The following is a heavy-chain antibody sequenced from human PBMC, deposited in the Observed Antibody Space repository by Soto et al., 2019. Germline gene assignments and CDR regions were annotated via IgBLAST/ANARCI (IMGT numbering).Heavy chain of an antibody. J-gene: IGHJ5*02. D-gene: IGHD2-8*02. CDR3: ARHEGWTGPDP. CDR1: GASIGSGGW. V-gene: IGHV4-4*02. CDR2: IFHDGNT. Sequence: QVHLQESGPGLVKPSETLSLTCAVSGASIGSGGWWSWVRQPPGKGLEWIAEIFHDGNTNYSPSLKSRVTISVDKSQNQFSLNVYSVTAADTAVYYCARHEGWTGPDP.